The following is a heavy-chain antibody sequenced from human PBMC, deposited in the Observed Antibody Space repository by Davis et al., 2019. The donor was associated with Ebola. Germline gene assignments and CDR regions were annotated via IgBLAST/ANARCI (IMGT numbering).Heavy chain of an antibody. Sequence: SETLSPTCTVSGGSISSSAYYWGWIRQPPGKGLEWLGNIYYDGTTYSNPSLRSRATLSGDTSTNHFSLRLTSVTAADTAVYYCARLGQWLVPSYFDFWGQGTLVSVSS. CDR1: GGSISSSAYY. CDR2: IYYDGTT. D-gene: IGHD6-19*01. J-gene: IGHJ4*02. CDR3: ARLGQWLVPSYFDF. V-gene: IGHV4-39*02.